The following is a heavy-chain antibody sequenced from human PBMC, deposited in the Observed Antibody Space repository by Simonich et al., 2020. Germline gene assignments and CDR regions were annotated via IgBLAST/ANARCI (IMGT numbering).Heavy chain of an antibody. CDR3: AKDMGYCSGGSCYYFDY. V-gene: IGHV3-9*01. CDR1: GFTFSSYE. CDR2: ISWNSGSI. J-gene: IGHJ4*02. D-gene: IGHD2-15*01. Sequence: QPGGSLRLSCAASGFTFSSYEMNWVRQAPGKGLEWVSGISWNSGSIGYADSVKGRFTISRDNAKNSLYLQMNSLRAEDTALYYCAKDMGYCSGGSCYYFDYWGQGTLVTVSS.